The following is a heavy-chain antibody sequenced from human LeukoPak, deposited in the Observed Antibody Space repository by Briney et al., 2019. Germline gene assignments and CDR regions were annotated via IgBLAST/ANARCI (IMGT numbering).Heavy chain of an antibody. Sequence: ASVKVSCKASGYTFTSYGISWVRQAPGQGLEWMGWISAYNGNTNYAQKLQGRVTMTTDTSTSTAYMELRSLRSDDTAVYYCARRDYDYVWGSYRWYYYYYYMDVWGKGTTVTVSS. CDR2: ISAYNGNT. D-gene: IGHD3-16*02. J-gene: IGHJ6*03. CDR3: ARRDYDYVWGSYRWYYYYYYMDV. CDR1: GYTFTSYG. V-gene: IGHV1-18*01.